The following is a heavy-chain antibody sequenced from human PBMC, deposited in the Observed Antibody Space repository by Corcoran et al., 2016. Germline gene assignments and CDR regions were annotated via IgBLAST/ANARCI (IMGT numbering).Heavy chain of an antibody. D-gene: IGHD3-3*01. CDR1: GYTFTSYG. V-gene: IGHV1-18*01. J-gene: IGHJ6*02. Sequence: QVQLVQSGAEVKKPGASVKVSCKASGYTFTSYGISWVRQAPGQGLEWMGWISAYNGNTNYAQKLQGRVTMTTDTSTSTAYMELRSLGSDDTAVYYCARDLDYDFWSGYQLYYYYGMDVWGQGTTVTVSS. CDR2: ISAYNGNT. CDR3: ARDLDYDFWSGYQLYYYYGMDV.